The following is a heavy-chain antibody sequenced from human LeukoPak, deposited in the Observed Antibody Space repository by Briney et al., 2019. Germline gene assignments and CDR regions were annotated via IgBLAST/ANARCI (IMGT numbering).Heavy chain of an antibody. J-gene: IGHJ5*02. D-gene: IGHD3-10*01. Sequence: SETLSLTCTVSGGSISSHYWSWIRQPPGKGLEWIGYFYYSGSTNYNPSLKSRVTISVDTSKNEFSLILSSVTAADTAVYYCARAWFGEPTNWFDPWGQGTLVTVSS. CDR2: FYYSGST. V-gene: IGHV4-59*11. CDR1: GGSISSHY. CDR3: ARAWFGEPTNWFDP.